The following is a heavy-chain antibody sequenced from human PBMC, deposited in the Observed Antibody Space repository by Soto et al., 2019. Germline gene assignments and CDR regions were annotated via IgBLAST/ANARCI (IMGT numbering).Heavy chain of an antibody. CDR1: GGSINRGGYD. Sequence: SETLSLTCIVSGGSINRGGYDWSWIRQVPGKGLEWIGYFYHSGTTYYNPSLKSRVTISVATSKNQFSLKLTSVTAADTAMYYCAKSALAYCSDISCYSNNWIDPWGKGILVTVSS. CDR2: FYHSGTT. D-gene: IGHD2-15*01. V-gene: IGHV4-31*03. J-gene: IGHJ5*02. CDR3: AKSALAYCSDISCYSNNWIDP.